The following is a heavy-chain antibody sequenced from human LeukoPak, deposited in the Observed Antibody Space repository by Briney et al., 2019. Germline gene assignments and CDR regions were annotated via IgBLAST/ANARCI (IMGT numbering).Heavy chain of an antibody. D-gene: IGHD3-10*01. CDR3: AKVAITSHAFDI. CDR2: IRYDGSNK. V-gene: IGHV3-30*02. Sequence: PGGSLRLSCAASGFTFSSYGMHWVRQAPGKGLEWVAFIRYDGSNKYYADSVKGRFTISRDNSKNTLYLQMNSLRAEDTAVYYCAKVAITSHAFDIWGQGTMVTVSS. CDR1: GFTFSSYG. J-gene: IGHJ3*02.